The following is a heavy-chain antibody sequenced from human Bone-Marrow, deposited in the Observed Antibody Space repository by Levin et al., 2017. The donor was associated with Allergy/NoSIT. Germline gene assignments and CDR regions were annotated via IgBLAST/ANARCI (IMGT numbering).Heavy chain of an antibody. CDR1: CGSVRSGSYY. V-gene: IGHV4-61*01. J-gene: IGHJ3*02. CDR3: ARSGWERTRKAFDI. CDR2: IYYSGVT. Sequence: SQTLSLPCTVSCGSVRSGSYYWSWIRQSPGKGLEWIGYIYYSGVTNYNPSLKSRVTISADTSKNQFSLRLSSVTAADTAVYYCARSGWERTRKAFDIWGQGTMVTVSS. D-gene: IGHD1-26*01.